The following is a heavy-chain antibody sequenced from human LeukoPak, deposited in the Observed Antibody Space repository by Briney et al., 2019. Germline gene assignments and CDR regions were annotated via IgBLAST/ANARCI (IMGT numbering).Heavy chain of an antibody. J-gene: IGHJ4*02. CDR1: GGTFSSYA. Sequence: SVKVSCKASGGTFSSYAISWVRQAPGQGREWMGRIIPIRGIANYAQKFQGRVTITADKSTSTAYMELSSLRSEDTAVYYCAGDSYGLEGDYWGQGTLVTVSS. CDR2: IIPIRGIA. CDR3: AGDSYGLEGDY. V-gene: IGHV1-69*04. D-gene: IGHD5-18*01.